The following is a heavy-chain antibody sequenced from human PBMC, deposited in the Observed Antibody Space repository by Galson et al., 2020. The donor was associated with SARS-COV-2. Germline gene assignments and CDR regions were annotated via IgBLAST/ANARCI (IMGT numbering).Heavy chain of an antibody. Sequence: GGSLRLSCAASGFTFSDYYMSWIRQAPGKGLERVSYISSSGSTIYYADSVKGRFTISRDNAKNSLYLQMYSLRAEDTAVYYCARGSYIVATGFDPWGQGTLVTVSS. J-gene: IGHJ5*02. CDR2: ISSSGSTI. CDR3: ARGSYIVATGFDP. V-gene: IGHV3-11*01. D-gene: IGHD5-12*01. CDR1: GFTFSDYY.